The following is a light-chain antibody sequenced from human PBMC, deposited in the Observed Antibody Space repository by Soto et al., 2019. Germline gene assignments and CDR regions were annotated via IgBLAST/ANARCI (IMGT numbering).Light chain of an antibody. Sequence: QLVLTQPPSVSEAPGQRVTISCTGSSSNIGAGYEAHWYQQVPGTAPKLLIYENNNRPSGVPDRFSGSKSGTSASLASTGRQAEDEAEYYCQSYDSSLSGDVFGTGTKLTVL. CDR3: QSYDSSLSGDV. J-gene: IGLJ1*01. V-gene: IGLV1-40*01. CDR1: SSNIGAGYE. CDR2: ENN.